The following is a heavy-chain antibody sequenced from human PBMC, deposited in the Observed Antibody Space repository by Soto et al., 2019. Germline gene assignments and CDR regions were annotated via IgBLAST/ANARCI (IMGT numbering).Heavy chain of an antibody. CDR3: AREESHCSSTSCRDAFDI. Sequence: GSVKVSCKASGYTFTGYYMHWVRQAPGQGLEWMGWINPNSGGTNYAQKFQGRVTMTRDTSISTAYMELSRLRSDDTAVYYCAREESHCSSTSCRDAFDIWGQGTMVTVSS. CDR1: GYTFTGYY. CDR2: INPNSGGT. D-gene: IGHD2-2*01. J-gene: IGHJ3*02. V-gene: IGHV1-2*02.